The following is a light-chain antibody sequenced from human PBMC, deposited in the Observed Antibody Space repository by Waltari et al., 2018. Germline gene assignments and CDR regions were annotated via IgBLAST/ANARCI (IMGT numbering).Light chain of an antibody. CDR2: GAS. Sequence: EIVLTHSPGPLSLPRGERATLSCRASQSVRGSLAWYQQKAGQAPRLLIYGASSRATGIPDRFSGSGSGTDFSLTISRLEPEDFAVYYCQHYVRLPATFGQGTKVEI. CDR1: QSVRGS. V-gene: IGKV3-20*01. CDR3: QHYVRLPAT. J-gene: IGKJ1*01.